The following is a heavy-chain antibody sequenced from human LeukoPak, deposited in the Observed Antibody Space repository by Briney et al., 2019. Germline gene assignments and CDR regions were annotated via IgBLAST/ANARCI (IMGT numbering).Heavy chain of an antibody. CDR3: AKDKGSLYFDY. CDR2: ISYDGSNK. V-gene: IGHV3-30*18. CDR1: GFTFSTYG. Sequence: GGPLRLSCAASGFTFSTYGMHWVRQAPGKGLEWVAFISYDGSNKYLPDSVRGRFTISRDNSKNTLYLQMNSLRAEDTAVYYCAKDKGSLYFDYWGQGTLVTVSS. J-gene: IGHJ4*02. D-gene: IGHD1-26*01.